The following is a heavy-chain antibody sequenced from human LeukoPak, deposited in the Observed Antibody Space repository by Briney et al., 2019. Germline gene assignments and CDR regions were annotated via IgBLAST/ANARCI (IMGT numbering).Heavy chain of an antibody. CDR1: GFTVSSNS. CDR2: MSADSATT. J-gene: IGHJ4*02. CDR3: ARKSASGNYPLDY. V-gene: IGHV3-23*01. Sequence: GGSLRLSCTVSGFTVSSNSMSWVRQAPGKGLEWVSVMSADSATTFYADSVKGRFTISRDNAKNTVFLQMSSLRAEDTALYYCARKSASGNYPLDYWGQGTLVTVSS. D-gene: IGHD3-10*01.